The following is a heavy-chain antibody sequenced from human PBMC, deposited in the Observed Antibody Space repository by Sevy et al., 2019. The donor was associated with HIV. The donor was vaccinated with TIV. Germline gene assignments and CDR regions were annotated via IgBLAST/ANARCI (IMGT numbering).Heavy chain of an antibody. Sequence: ASVKVSCTTSGSTFSGYYIQWVRQAPGQGPEWMGRINPHSGDTKYAQKFQGRVTMTRDTSIKTAYMELTSLTSDDTAMYYCAGQHNGWHNWFDPWGQGTLVTVSS. J-gene: IGHJ5*02. CDR1: GSTFSGYY. CDR3: AGQHNGWHNWFDP. CDR2: INPHSGDT. V-gene: IGHV1-2*06. D-gene: IGHD6-19*01.